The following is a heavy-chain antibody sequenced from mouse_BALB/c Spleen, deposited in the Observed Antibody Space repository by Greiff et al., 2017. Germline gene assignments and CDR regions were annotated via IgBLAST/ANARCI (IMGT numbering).Heavy chain of an antibody. Sequence: VQLQQSGAELAKPGASVKMSCKASGFTFTSYWMHWVNQRPGQGLEWIGYINPSTGYTEYNQKFKDKATLTADKSSSTAYMQLSSLTSEDSAVYYCARYGNYVYYYAMDYWGQGTSVTVSS. CDR1: GFTFTSYW. V-gene: IGHV1-7*01. J-gene: IGHJ4*01. D-gene: IGHD2-1*01. CDR3: ARYGNYVYYYAMDY. CDR2: INPSTGYT.